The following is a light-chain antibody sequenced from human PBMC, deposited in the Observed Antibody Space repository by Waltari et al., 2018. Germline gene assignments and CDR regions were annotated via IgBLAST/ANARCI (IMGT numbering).Light chain of an antibody. CDR2: EVS. CDR3: SSYTPSATLL. V-gene: IGLV2-18*02. Sequence: QSALPQPPSVSGSPGQSVTISCSGTTRDVGTDNRVPWYQQPPGTAPKLIIFEVSSRPSGVPDRFSGSKSGSTASLTISGLQTEDEGDYYCSSYTPSATLLFGGGTKLTVL. CDR1: TRDVGTDNR. J-gene: IGLJ2*01.